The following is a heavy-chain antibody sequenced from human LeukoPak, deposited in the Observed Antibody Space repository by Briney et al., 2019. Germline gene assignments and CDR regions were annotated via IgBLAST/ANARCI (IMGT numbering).Heavy chain of an antibody. Sequence: ASVKVSCKASGYTFTSYGISWVRQAPGQGLEWMGWISAYNGNTNYAQKLQGRVTMTTDTSTSTAYIELRSLRSDDTAVYYCARVWTMATVDAFDIWGQGTMVTVSS. J-gene: IGHJ3*02. CDR2: ISAYNGNT. V-gene: IGHV1-18*01. CDR1: GYTFTSYG. CDR3: ARVWTMATVDAFDI. D-gene: IGHD5-24*01.